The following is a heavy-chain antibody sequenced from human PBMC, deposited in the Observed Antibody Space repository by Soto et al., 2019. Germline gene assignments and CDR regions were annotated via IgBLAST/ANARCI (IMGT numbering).Heavy chain of an antibody. J-gene: IGHJ3*02. CDR2: INHSGST. D-gene: IGHD2-2*01. Sequence: TSETLSLTCAVYGGSFSGYYWSWIRQPPGKGLEWIGEINHSGSTNYNPSLKSRVTISVDTSKNQFSLKLSSVTAADTAVYYCARGGGDIVVVPAARGAFDIWGQGTMVTVSS. CDR1: GGSFSGYY. CDR3: ARGGGDIVVVPAARGAFDI. V-gene: IGHV4-34*01.